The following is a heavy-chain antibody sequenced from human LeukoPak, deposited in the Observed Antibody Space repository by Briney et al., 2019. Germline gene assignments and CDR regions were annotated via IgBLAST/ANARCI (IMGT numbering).Heavy chain of an antibody. Sequence: GGSLRLSCAASGFTFSSYWMSWVRQAPGKGLEWVANIKQDGSEKYYVDSVKGRLTISRDNAKNSLYLQMNSLRAEDTAVYYCARASSRTTVTTGYWGQGTLVTVSS. D-gene: IGHD4-17*01. J-gene: IGHJ4*02. CDR2: IKQDGSEK. CDR3: ARASSRTTVTTGY. CDR1: GFTFSSYW. V-gene: IGHV3-7*01.